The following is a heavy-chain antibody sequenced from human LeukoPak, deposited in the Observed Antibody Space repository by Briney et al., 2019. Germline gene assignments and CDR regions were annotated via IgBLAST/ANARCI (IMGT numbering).Heavy chain of an antibody. J-gene: IGHJ4*02. V-gene: IGHV3-74*01. CDR1: GFTFSSYW. D-gene: IGHD2-15*01. Sequence: GGSLRLSCAASGFTFSSYWMHWVRQAPGKGLVWVSRINSDGSSTSYADSVKGRFTISRDNSKNTLYLQMNSLRAEDTAVYYCAREGGYCSGGSCYDYFDYWGQGTLVTVSS. CDR3: AREGGYCSGGSCYDYFDY. CDR2: INSDGSST.